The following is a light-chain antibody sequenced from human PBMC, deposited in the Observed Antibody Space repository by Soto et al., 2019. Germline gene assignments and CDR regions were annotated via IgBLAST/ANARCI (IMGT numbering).Light chain of an antibody. J-gene: IGKJ2*01. CDR1: QSISSY. CDR2: GAS. CDR3: QQSHSIPYT. V-gene: IGKV1-39*01. Sequence: DIQMTQSPSSLSASVGDRVTLTCRASQSISSYLNWYQQKPGKAPKLLIYGASSLESGVPSRFSGSGSGTDFTLTISSLQPEDFATYYCQQSHSIPYTFGQGTKLEI.